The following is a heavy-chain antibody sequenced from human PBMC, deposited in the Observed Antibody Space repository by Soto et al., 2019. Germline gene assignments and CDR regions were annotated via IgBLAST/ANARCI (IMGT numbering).Heavy chain of an antibody. V-gene: IGHV5-51*01. CDR3: ARLSGCNNGVCYQFDY. D-gene: IGHD2-8*01. Sequence: DSLKISCKGSGYSFPSYWIGWVRQMPGKGREWMGIVYPGDSDTRYSPSFQGQVTISADKSISTAYLQWSSLKASDTAMYYCARLSGCNNGVCYQFDYWGQGTLVTVYS. CDR2: VYPGDSDT. CDR1: GYSFPSYW. J-gene: IGHJ4*02.